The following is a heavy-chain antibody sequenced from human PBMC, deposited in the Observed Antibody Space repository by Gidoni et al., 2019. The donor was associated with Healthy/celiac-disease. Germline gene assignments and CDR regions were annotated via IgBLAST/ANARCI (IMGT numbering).Heavy chain of an antibody. D-gene: IGHD6-19*01. CDR1: GGSISSYY. Sequence: QVHLQASGPGLLKPSETLSLTCTVSGGSISSYYWSWIRQPAGKGLEWIGRIYTSGSTNYNPSLKSRVTMSVDTSKNQFSLKLSSVTAADTAVYYCARGGRSSGYNYWYFDLWGRGTLVTVSS. CDR2: IYTSGST. J-gene: IGHJ2*01. V-gene: IGHV4-4*07. CDR3: ARGGRSSGYNYWYFDL.